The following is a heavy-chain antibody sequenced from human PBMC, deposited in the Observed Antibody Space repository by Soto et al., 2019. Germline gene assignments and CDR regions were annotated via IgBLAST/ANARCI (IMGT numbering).Heavy chain of an antibody. D-gene: IGHD3-16*02. Sequence: GGSLRLSCAASGFTFSSYSMNWVRQAPGKGLEWVSYISSSSTIYYADSVKGRFTISRDNAKNSLYLQMNSLRAEDTAVYYCAGDVHLGELSSPPYFDYWGQGTLVTVSS. J-gene: IGHJ4*02. V-gene: IGHV3-48*01. CDR2: ISSSSTI. CDR1: GFTFSSYS. CDR3: AGDVHLGELSSPPYFDY.